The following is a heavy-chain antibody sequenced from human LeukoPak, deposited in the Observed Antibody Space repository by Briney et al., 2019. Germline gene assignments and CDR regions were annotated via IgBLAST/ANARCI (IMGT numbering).Heavy chain of an antibody. J-gene: IGHJ5*02. CDR2: INPNSGGT. Sequence: ASVKVSCKASGYTFTGYYMHWVRQAPGQGLEWMGWINPNSGGTNYAQKFQGRVTMTRDTSISTAYMELSRLRSDDTAVYYCARGVYGDYVGNWFGPWGQGTLVTVSS. CDR3: ARGVYGDYVGNWFGP. CDR1: GYTFTGYY. V-gene: IGHV1-2*02. D-gene: IGHD4-17*01.